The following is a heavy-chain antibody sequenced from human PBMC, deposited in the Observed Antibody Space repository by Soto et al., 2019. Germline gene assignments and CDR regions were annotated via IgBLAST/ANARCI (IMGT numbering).Heavy chain of an antibody. Sequence: QITLKESGPTLVKPTQTLTLTCTISGFSLSTSGVGVGWIRQPPGKALDWLALIYWDGDKRYSPSLKSRLTITNDTSKNLVVLTITNMDLVDTATYFCVRLLWFGELTWGQGTRVTVSS. CDR1: GFSLSTSGVG. J-gene: IGHJ4*02. CDR2: IYWDGDK. D-gene: IGHD3-10*01. V-gene: IGHV2-5*02. CDR3: VRLLWFGELT.